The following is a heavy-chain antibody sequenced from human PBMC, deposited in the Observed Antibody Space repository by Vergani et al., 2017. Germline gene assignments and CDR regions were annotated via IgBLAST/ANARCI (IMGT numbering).Heavy chain of an antibody. CDR3: VKDRGASIGFDD. CDR1: GFIFRTFA. J-gene: IGHJ4*02. Sequence: QVQLVESGGGVVQPARSLRLSCAASGFIFRTFAMHWVRQGPGKGLEWLAYLRYDGTTKQYADSVKGRFTISRDNSKNMLYLQMDSLRPEDTAMFYCVKDRGASIGFDDWGQGTQVTVSS. D-gene: IGHD2-2*01. CDR2: LRYDGTTK. V-gene: IGHV3-30*02.